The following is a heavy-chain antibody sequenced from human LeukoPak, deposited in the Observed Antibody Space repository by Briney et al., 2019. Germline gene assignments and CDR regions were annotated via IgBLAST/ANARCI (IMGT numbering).Heavy chain of an antibody. D-gene: IGHD3-3*01. CDR2: IYHSGNT. CDR1: GGSISSSTYY. V-gene: IGHV4-39*01. J-gene: IGHJ4*02. CDR3: ASGGFLEWLPAPFDY. Sequence: SETLSLTCTVSGGSISSSTYYWGWIRQPPEKGLEWIGSIYHSGNTYYNPSLKSRVTISVDTSKNLFSLRLSFVTASDTAVYYCASGGFLEWLPAPFDYWGQGTLVTVSS.